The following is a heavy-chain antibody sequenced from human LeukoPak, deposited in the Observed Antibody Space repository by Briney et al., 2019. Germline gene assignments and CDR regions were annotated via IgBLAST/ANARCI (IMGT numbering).Heavy chain of an antibody. Sequence: QPGGSLRLSCAASGFTFSSYWMHWVRQAPGRGLVWVSRINSDGRSTIYEDSVKGRFTISRDNAKNTLYLQMNSLRAEDTAVYYCTRDLYGGNSYDYWGQGTLVTVSS. V-gene: IGHV3-74*01. CDR1: GFTFSSYW. D-gene: IGHD4-23*01. J-gene: IGHJ4*02. CDR2: INSDGRST. CDR3: TRDLYGGNSYDY.